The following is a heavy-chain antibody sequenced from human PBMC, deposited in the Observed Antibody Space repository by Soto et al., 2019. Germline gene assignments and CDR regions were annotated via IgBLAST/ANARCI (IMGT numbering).Heavy chain of an antibody. CDR1: GGTFSSYA. D-gene: IGHD2-8*01. CDR3: AISYCTNGVCYFPFDY. J-gene: IGHJ4*02. Sequence: SVKVSCKASGGTFSSYAISWVRQAPGQGLEWMGGIIPIFGTTNYAQKFQGRVTITADESTSTAYMELSSLRSEDTAVYYCAISYCTNGVCYFPFDYWGQGTLVTVSS. V-gene: IGHV1-69*13. CDR2: IIPIFGTT.